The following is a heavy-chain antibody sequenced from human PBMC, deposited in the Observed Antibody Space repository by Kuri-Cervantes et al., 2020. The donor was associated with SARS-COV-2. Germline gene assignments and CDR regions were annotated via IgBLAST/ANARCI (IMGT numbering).Heavy chain of an antibody. V-gene: IGHV3-53*01. D-gene: IGHD3-10*01. Sequence: GESLKISCAASGFTVSSNYMSWVRQAPGKGLEWVSVIYSGGSTYYADSVKGRFTISRDNAKNSLYLQMNSLRAEDTAVYYCARDRSFTPDYWGQGTLVTVPQ. CDR3: ARDRSFTPDY. J-gene: IGHJ4*02. CDR2: IYSGGST. CDR1: GFTVSSNY.